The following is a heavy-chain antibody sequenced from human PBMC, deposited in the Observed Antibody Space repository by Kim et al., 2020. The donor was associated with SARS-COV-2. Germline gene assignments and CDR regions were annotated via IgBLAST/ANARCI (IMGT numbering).Heavy chain of an antibody. CDR1: GDSLGSYY. V-gene: IGHV4-59*13. J-gene: IGHJ3*02. CDR3: TRVRMHYQDNSGNYSPYDASDI. Sequence: SETLSLTCTVSGDSLGSYYWTWIRQPPGKGLEWIGYIYYRGSTDYNPSLKSRVSISIDTSKNQFSLKLSSVVDADTAVYYCTRVRMHYQDNSGNYSPYDASDIWGHGTMVTVSS. D-gene: IGHD3-22*01. CDR2: IYYRGST.